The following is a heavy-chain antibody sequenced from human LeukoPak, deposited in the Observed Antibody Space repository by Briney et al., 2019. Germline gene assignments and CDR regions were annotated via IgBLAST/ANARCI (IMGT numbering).Heavy chain of an antibody. V-gene: IGHV3-23*01. D-gene: IGHD4-11*01. CDR1: GFTLSTNA. Sequence: PGGSLRLSCLTSGFTLSTNAMSWVRQAPGKGLEWISGISGSGASTYYADSVKGRFTISRDNSRNSLYLDIDNLRTEDTAIYYCAKDRDSNWYPYFEYWGQGTLITVSS. J-gene: IGHJ4*02. CDR3: AKDRDSNWYPYFEY. CDR2: ISGSGAST.